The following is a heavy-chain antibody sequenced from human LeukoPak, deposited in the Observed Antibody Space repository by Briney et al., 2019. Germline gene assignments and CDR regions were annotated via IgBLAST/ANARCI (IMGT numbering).Heavy chain of an antibody. D-gene: IGHD3-3*01. J-gene: IGHJ4*02. CDR1: GFTFSNHY. V-gene: IGHV3-72*01. CDR3: VRSASWSCPPFDY. Sequence: GGSLRLFCVASGFTFSNHYMDWVRQAPGKGLEWVGRIRKSANSYTTEYDASVQGRFTISRDDSKNSLYLQMNSLQSEDTAVYFCVRSASWSCPPFDYWGQGILVTVSS. CDR2: IRKSANSYTT.